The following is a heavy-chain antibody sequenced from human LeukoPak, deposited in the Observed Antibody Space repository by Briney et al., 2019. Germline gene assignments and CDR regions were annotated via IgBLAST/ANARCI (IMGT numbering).Heavy chain of an antibody. CDR2: LSSDGITQ. V-gene: IGHV3-30*04. Sequence: HSGGSLRLSCVASGFSLTSYAMHWVRQAPGKGLEWVTILSSDGITQNYADSVRGRFTISRDDSKQTFHQQINSPTREDTANYYGGRGAAREVAFDHWGQRALVTVSS. CDR1: GFSLTSYA. D-gene: IGHD5-12*01. CDR3: GRGAAREVAFDH. J-gene: IGHJ4*02.